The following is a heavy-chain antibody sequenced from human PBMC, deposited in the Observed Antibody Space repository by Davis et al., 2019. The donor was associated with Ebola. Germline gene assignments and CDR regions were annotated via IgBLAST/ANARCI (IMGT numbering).Heavy chain of an antibody. Sequence: GESLKISCAASGFTFSSYAMHWVRQAPGKGLEWVAVISYDGSNKYYADSVKGRFTISRDNSKNTLYLQMNSLRAEDTAVYYCARDKMSYYGSGVLNYWGQGTLDTVSS. CDR2: ISYDGSNK. D-gene: IGHD3-10*01. CDR1: GFTFSSYA. CDR3: ARDKMSYYGSGVLNY. V-gene: IGHV3-30*04. J-gene: IGHJ4*02.